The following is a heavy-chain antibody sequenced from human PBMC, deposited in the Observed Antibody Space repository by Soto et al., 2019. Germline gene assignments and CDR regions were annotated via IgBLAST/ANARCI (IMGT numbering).Heavy chain of an antibody. CDR1: GFSFSTYG. V-gene: IGHV3-23*01. J-gene: IGHJ4*02. Sequence: EVQLLESGGGLVQPGGSLSLSCAVSGFSFSTYGVTWVRQAPGKGLEWVSGVSGGSGVTHYPDSVKGRFTITGDNSKNTVYLHMNSLRVEDTAVYYCAKWNGYGDYWGQGTLVTVSS. CDR2: VSGGSGVT. D-gene: IGHD1-1*01. CDR3: AKWNGYGDY.